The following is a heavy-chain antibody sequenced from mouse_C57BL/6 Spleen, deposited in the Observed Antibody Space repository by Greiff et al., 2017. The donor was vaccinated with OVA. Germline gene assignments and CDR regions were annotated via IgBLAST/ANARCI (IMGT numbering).Heavy chain of an antibody. CDR3: TGYGYDDAMDY. Sequence: EVQRVESGEGLVKPGGSLKLSCAASGFTFSSYAMSWVRQTPEKRLEWVAYISSGGDYIYYADTVKGRFTISRDNARNTLYLQMSSLKSEDTAMYYCTGYGYDDAMDYWGQGTSVTVSS. V-gene: IGHV5-9-1*02. CDR1: GFTFSSYA. CDR2: ISSGGDYI. D-gene: IGHD2-2*01. J-gene: IGHJ4*01.